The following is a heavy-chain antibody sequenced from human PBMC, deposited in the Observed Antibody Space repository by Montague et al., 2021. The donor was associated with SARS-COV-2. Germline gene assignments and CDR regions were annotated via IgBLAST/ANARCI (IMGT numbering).Heavy chain of an antibody. Sequence: SETLSLTCAVHGGSFSNYYWGWIRQPPGKGLEWIGEINHSGSTNYNPSLKSRVTISVDTSKNQFSLRLSSVTAADTAVYYCTREGYQVLWSDYYYYGMDVWGQGTTVTVSS. CDR3: TREGYQVLWSDYYYYGMDV. J-gene: IGHJ6*02. D-gene: IGHD2-2*01. CDR2: INHSGST. CDR1: GGSFSNYY. V-gene: IGHV4-34*01.